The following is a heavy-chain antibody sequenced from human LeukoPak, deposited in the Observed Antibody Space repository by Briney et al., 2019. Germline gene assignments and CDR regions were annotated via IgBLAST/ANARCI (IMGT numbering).Heavy chain of an antibody. CDR3: ARGGSYLSAFDI. D-gene: IGHD1-26*01. Sequence: SETLSLTCTVSGGSISSYYWSWIRQPPGKGLEWIGYIYYSGSTNYNPSLKSRVTISLDTSKNQFSLRLSSVTAADTAVYYCARGGSYLSAFDIWGQGTMVTVSS. V-gene: IGHV4-59*01. CDR2: IYYSGST. CDR1: GGSISSYY. J-gene: IGHJ3*02.